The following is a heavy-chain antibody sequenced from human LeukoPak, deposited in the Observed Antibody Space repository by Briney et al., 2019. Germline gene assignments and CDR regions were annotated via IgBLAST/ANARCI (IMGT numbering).Heavy chain of an antibody. CDR1: GFTFSSYA. CDR2: IKSKTDGGAT. CDR3: TTAEANCGGDCYRSLDN. J-gene: IGHJ4*02. Sequence: GGSLRLSCAASGFTFSSYAMSWVRQAPGKGLEWVGRIKSKTDGGATDYAAPVKGRFTISRDDSKNTLYLQMNSLKTEDTAVYYCTTAEANCGGDCYRSLDNWGQGTLVTVSS. D-gene: IGHD2-21*02. V-gene: IGHV3-15*01.